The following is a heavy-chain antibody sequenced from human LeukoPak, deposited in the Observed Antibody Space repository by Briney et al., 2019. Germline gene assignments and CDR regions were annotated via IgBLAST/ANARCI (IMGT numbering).Heavy chain of an antibody. CDR2: IIPIFGTA. Sequence: SVKVSCKASGGTFSSYAISWVRQAPGQGLEWMGGIIPIFGTANYAQKFQSRVTITADKSTSTAYMELSSLRSEDTAVYYCASGVVVVPAAIYYYYGMDVWGKGTTVTVSS. CDR1: GGTFSSYA. D-gene: IGHD2-2*01. J-gene: IGHJ6*04. CDR3: ASGVVVVPAAIYYYYGMDV. V-gene: IGHV1-69*06.